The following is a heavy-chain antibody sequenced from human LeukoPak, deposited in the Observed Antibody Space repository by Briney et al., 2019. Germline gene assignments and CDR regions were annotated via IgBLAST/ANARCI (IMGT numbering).Heavy chain of an antibody. Sequence: PGGSLRLSCAASGFTFSSYEMNWVRQAPGKGLEWVANIKQDGTEKYYVDSVKGRFTISRDNAKNSLYLQMNSLRAEDTALYYCARIYSGRNKGDTFDIWGQGTIVTVSS. J-gene: IGHJ3*02. CDR1: GFTFSSYE. D-gene: IGHD1-26*01. V-gene: IGHV3-7*04. CDR3: ARIYSGRNKGDTFDI. CDR2: IKQDGTEK.